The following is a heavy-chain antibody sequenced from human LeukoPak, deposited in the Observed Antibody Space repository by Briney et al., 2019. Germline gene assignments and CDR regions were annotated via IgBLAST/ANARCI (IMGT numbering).Heavy chain of an antibody. CDR1: GFTVSSNY. Sequence: GSLRLSCAASGFTVSSNYMSWVRQAPGKGLEWVSVIYSGGSTYYADSVKGRFTISRDNSKNTLYLQMNSLRAEDTAVYYCARSMAGQFPFYYYYGMDVWGQGTTVTVSS. CDR3: ARSMAGQFPFYYYYGMDV. V-gene: IGHV3-53*01. CDR2: IYSGGST. D-gene: IGHD6-19*01. J-gene: IGHJ6*02.